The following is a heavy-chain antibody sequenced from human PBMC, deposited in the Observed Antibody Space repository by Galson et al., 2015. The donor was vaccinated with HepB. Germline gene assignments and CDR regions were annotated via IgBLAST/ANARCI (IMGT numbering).Heavy chain of an antibody. J-gene: IGHJ4*02. CDR3: ARVRPPANWGSLYYFDY. CDR2: FDPEDGET. Sequence: SVKVSCKVSGYTLTELSMHWVRQAPGKGPEWMGGFDPEDGETIYAQKFQGRVTMTEDTSTDTAHMELSSLRSDDTAVYYCARVRPPANWGSLYYFDYWGQGTLVTVSS. CDR1: GYTLTELS. D-gene: IGHD7-27*01. V-gene: IGHV1-24*01.